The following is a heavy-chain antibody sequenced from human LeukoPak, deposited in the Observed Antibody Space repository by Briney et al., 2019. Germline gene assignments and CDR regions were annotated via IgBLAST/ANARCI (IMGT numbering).Heavy chain of an antibody. CDR1: GGTFSSYA. CDR3: ARGKSRDAFDI. D-gene: IGHD3-10*01. J-gene: IGHJ3*02. V-gene: IGHV1-69*01. CDR2: IIPIFGTA. Sequence: SVKVSCRASGGTFSSYAISWVRQAPGQGLEWMGGIIPIFGTANYAQKFQGRVTITADESTSTAYMELSSLRSEDTAMYYCARGKSRDAFDIWGQGTMVTVSS.